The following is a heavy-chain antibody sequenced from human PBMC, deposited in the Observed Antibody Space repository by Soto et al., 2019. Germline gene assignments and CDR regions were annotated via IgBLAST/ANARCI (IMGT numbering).Heavy chain of an antibody. V-gene: IGHV1-18*01. CDR1: GYTFTSYG. D-gene: IGHD1-26*01. CDR3: ARGPVGTTEPHYYYYYYMDV. J-gene: IGHJ6*03. Sequence: ASVKVSCKASGYTFTSYGISWVRQAPGQGLEWMGWISAYNGDTNYAQKLQGRVTMTTDTSTSTAYMELRSLRSDDTAVYYCARGPVGTTEPHYYYYYYMDVWGKGTTVTVSS. CDR2: ISAYNGDT.